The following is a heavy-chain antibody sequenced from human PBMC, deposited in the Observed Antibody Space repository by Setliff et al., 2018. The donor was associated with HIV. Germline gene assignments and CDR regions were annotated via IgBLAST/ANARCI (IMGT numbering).Heavy chain of an antibody. CDR1: GGSISSYY. CDR2: IYTSGNT. Sequence: KPSETLSLTCTVSGGSISSYYWSWIRQPPGKGLEWIGRIYTSGNTNYNPSLKSLKSRVTMSVDTSKNHFSLKLRSVTAADTAVYYCAQLGMVDDFDYWGQGTLVTVSS. V-gene: IGHV4-4*07. D-gene: IGHD1-1*01. CDR3: AQLGMVDDFDY. J-gene: IGHJ4*02.